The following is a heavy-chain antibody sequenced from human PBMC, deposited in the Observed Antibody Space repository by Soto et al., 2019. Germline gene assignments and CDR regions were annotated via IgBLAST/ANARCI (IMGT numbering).Heavy chain of an antibody. CDR1: RFTFSSYE. CDR3: ARDARLGMVGYYYGMDV. CDR2: ISSSGSTI. Sequence: GGSLRLSCAASRFTFSSYEMNWVRQAPGKGLEWVSYISSSGSTIYYADSVKGRFTISRDNAKNSLYLQMNSLRAEDTAVYYCARDARLGMVGYYYGMDVWGQGTTVTVSS. D-gene: IGHD2-8*01. J-gene: IGHJ6*02. V-gene: IGHV3-48*03.